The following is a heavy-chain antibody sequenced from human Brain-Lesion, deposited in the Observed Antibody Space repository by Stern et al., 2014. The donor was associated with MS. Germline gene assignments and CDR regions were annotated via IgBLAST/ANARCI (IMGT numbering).Heavy chain of an antibody. CDR2: FDPEDGET. CDR1: GYTLTELS. J-gene: IGHJ4*02. D-gene: IGHD1-26*01. Sequence: MQLVESGAEVKNPGASVKVSCKVSGYTLTELSMHWVRQAPRKGLEWMGGFDPEDGETIYAQKFQGRVTMTEDTSTDTAYMELSSLRSEDTAVYYCATLSPGAGGNYYRHFDYWGQGTLVTVSS. V-gene: IGHV1-24*01. CDR3: ATLSPGAGGNYYRHFDY.